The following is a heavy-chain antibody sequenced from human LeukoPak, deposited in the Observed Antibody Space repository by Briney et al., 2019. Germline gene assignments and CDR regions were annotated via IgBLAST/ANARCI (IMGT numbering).Heavy chain of an antibody. V-gene: IGHV4-39*01. CDR3: ASKRGYYYDSSGYPLSNWFDP. D-gene: IGHD3-22*01. Sequence: PSETLSLTCTVSGGSISSSSYYWGWIRQPPGKGLEWIGSIYYSGSTYYNPSLKSRVTISVDTSKNQFSLKLSSVTAADTAVYYCASKRGYYYDSSGYPLSNWFDPWGQGTLVTVSS. CDR1: GGSISSSSYY. J-gene: IGHJ5*02. CDR2: IYYSGST.